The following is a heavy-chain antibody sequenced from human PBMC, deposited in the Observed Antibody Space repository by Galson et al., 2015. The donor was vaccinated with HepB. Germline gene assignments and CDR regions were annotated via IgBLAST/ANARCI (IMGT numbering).Heavy chain of an antibody. J-gene: IGHJ4*02. CDR1: GFSLSTSEEG. D-gene: IGHD4-17*01. V-gene: IGHV2-5*02. CDR2: LYWDDDQ. Sequence: PALVKPTQTLTLTCTFSGFSLSTSEEGVGVAWIRQPPGQALEWLALLYWDDDQRYSPSLKNRLTITKDSSKDQVVLIMTKMDPMDTATYYCAHIRDSASVRVDSWGQGAQVTVSS. CDR3: AHIRDSASVRVDS.